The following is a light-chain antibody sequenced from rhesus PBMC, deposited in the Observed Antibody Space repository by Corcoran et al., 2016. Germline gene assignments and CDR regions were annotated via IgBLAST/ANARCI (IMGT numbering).Light chain of an antibody. Sequence: DIVMTQSPATLSLSPGERAILSCRASQSVNYNLAWFQQQPGQAPRLRIYDASNRATGVPDRFSARWSGTDFTLTISSLDPEDVGVYYCQQESNWPVTFGGGTKVDI. J-gene: IGKJ4*01. CDR3: QQESNWPVT. CDR2: DAS. V-gene: IGKV3-35*01. CDR1: QSVNYN.